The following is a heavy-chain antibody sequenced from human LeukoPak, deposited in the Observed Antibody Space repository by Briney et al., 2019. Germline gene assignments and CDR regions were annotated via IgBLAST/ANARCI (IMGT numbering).Heavy chain of an antibody. Sequence: GESLKISCKGSGYSFTSYWIGWVRQMPGKGLEWMGIIYPGDSDTRYSPSFQGQVTISADKSISTAYLQWGSLKASDTAMYYCARHPSYYGSGISFDYWGQGTLVTVSS. J-gene: IGHJ4*02. CDR1: GYSFTSYW. D-gene: IGHD3-10*01. CDR3: ARHPSYYGSGISFDY. V-gene: IGHV5-51*01. CDR2: IYPGDSDT.